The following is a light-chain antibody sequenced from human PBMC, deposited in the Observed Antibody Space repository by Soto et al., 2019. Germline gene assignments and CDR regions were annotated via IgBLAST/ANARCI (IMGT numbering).Light chain of an antibody. V-gene: IGKV1-9*01. CDR1: QGISSY. CDR2: AAS. J-gene: IGKJ5*01. Sequence: IQVTQSTSFLSASLGDRVTVTCRASQGISSYLAWYQQKPGKAPKLLIYAASNLQSGVPSRFSGSGSGTDFTLTISSLQPEDFATYYCEQLNSYPLTFGQGTRLEIK. CDR3: EQLNSYPLT.